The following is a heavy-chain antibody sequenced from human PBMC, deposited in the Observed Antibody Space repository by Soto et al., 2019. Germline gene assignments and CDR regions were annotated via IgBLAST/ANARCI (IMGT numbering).Heavy chain of an antibody. CDR2: INPNGGST. Sequence: QVQLVQSGAEVKRPGASVKVSCKASGYTFTTYYMHWVRQAPGQGLEWLGIINPNGGSTTYAQKFQGRVTMHRDTSTSTVYLERSSLRSEDTAVYYCARAGYCSGGTCFHGNCDYWGQGTLVTVSA. CDR1: GYTFTTYY. CDR3: ARAGYCSGGTCFHGNCDY. J-gene: IGHJ4*02. D-gene: IGHD2-15*01. V-gene: IGHV1-46*01.